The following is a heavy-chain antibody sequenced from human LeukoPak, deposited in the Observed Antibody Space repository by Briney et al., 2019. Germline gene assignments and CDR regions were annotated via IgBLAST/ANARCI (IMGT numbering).Heavy chain of an antibody. CDR2: INPNSGGT. CDR3: ARCSVGLGKKNDF. V-gene: IGHV1-2*02. Sequence: GASVKVSCKASGYTFTGYYMHWVRQAPGQGLEWMGWINPNSGGTNYAQKFQGRVTMTRDTSISTAYMELSRLRSEDTAVYYCARCSVGLGKKNDFWGQGTLVTVSS. J-gene: IGHJ4*02. CDR1: GYTFTGYY. D-gene: IGHD2-15*01.